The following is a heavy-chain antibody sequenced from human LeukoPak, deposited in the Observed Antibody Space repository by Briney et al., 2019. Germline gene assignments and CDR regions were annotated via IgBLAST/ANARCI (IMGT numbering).Heavy chain of an antibody. CDR3: AKDIVWGPIAPRRGFDC. V-gene: IGHV4-39*07. CDR1: GGSISSSRYY. Sequence: SETLSLTCTVSGGSISSSRYYWGWIRQPPGRGLEWIGSIYYSGSTYYNPSLKSRVTISLDTSKNQFSLNLRSVTAADTAVYYCAKDIVWGPIAPRRGFDCWGQGTLVTVSS. J-gene: IGHJ4*02. CDR2: IYYSGST. D-gene: IGHD6-6*01.